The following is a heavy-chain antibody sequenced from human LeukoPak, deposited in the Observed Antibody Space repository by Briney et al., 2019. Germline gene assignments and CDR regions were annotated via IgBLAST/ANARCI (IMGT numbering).Heavy chain of an antibody. Sequence: SETLSLTCAVYGGSFSGYYWSWIRQPPGKGLEWIGEINHSGSTNYNPSLKSRVTISVDTSKNQFSLKLSPVTAADTAVYYCARRKSSGYYDWWGQGTLVNVSS. CDR1: GGSFSGYY. D-gene: IGHD3-22*01. V-gene: IGHV4-34*01. J-gene: IGHJ4*02. CDR2: INHSGST. CDR3: ARRKSSGYYDW.